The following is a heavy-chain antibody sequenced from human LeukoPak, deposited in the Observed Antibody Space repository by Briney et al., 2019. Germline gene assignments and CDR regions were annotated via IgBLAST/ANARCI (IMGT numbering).Heavy chain of an antibody. V-gene: IGHV4-59*08. D-gene: IGHD3-10*01. CDR3: ARPHPLYGAGSFAF. CDR1: GGSIRSYF. Sequence: SETLSLTCSVSGGSIRSYFWSWIRQAPGKGLEWIGHIYHSGNTNYNPSLKSRVPMSIDTSNSQLSLKLSSVTAADTAVYYCARPHPLYGAGSFAFWGQGNLVIVSS. J-gene: IGHJ4*02. CDR2: IYHSGNT.